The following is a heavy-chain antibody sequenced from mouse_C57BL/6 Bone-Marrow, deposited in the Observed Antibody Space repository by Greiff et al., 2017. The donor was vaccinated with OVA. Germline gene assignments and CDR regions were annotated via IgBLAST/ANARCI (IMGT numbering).Heavy chain of an antibody. V-gene: IGHV8-12*01. CDR1: GFSLSTSGMG. D-gene: IGHD1-1*01. Sequence: QVTLKESGPGILQSSQTLSLTCSFSGFSLSTSGMGVSWIRQPSGKGLEWLAHIYWDDDKRYNPSLKSRLTLSKDTSRNQVFLKITSVDTADTATYYCARTLRPYYYGSSYDYYAMDYWGQGTSVTGSS. CDR2: IYWDDDK. CDR3: ARTLRPYYYGSSYDYYAMDY. J-gene: IGHJ4*01.